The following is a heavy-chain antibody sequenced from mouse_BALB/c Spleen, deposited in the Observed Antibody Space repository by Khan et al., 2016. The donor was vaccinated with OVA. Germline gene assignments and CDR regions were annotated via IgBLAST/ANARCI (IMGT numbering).Heavy chain of an antibody. CDR2: IYHYNDDN. CDR3: ARNYGSDAYVDY. V-gene: IGHV1S136*01. Sequence: EVQLQESGPELVKPGASVKMSCKASGYTFTSYVMHWMRQKPGQGLEWIGYIYHYNDDNKYNEKFKGKATMTSDQSSSTAYMELSSLTSEDSPVYSCARNYGSDAYVDYMGEGTTLTAS. CDR1: GYTFTSYV. J-gene: IGHJ2*01. D-gene: IGHD2-14*01.